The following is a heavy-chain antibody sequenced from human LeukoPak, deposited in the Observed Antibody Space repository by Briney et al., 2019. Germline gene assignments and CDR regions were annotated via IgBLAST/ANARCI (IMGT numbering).Heavy chain of an antibody. Sequence: ASVKVSCKASGYTFTSYYMHWVRQAPGQGLEWMGIINPSGGSTSYAQKFQGRVTMTRDTSTSTVYMEQSSLRSEDTAVYYCARDLGDYDYGDYEACWGQGTLVTVSS. CDR2: INPSGGST. D-gene: IGHD4-17*01. V-gene: IGHV1-46*01. CDR1: GYTFTSYY. J-gene: IGHJ4*02. CDR3: ARDLGDYDYGDYEAC.